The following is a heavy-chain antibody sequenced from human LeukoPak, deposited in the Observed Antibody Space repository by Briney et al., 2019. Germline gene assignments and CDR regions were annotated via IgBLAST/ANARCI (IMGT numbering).Heavy chain of an antibody. D-gene: IGHD6-13*01. Sequence: PGGSLRLSCAASGFTFSSYGMHWVRQAPGKGLDWVAFIRYDGSDQYYTDSVKGRFTISRDNSKNTLYLQMNRLRAEDTAIYYCAKDNSNWSFDYWGQGTLVTVSS. CDR1: GFTFSSYG. J-gene: IGHJ4*02. CDR2: IRYDGSDQ. V-gene: IGHV3-30*02. CDR3: AKDNSNWSFDY.